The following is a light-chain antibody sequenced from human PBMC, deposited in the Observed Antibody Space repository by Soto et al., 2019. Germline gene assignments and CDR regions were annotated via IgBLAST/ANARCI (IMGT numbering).Light chain of an antibody. CDR1: QSISSNY. Sequence: EIVLTQSPGTLSLSPGERSTLSCMAIQSISSNYLAWYQQKPGQAPRLLIYGPSGRATGIPDRLSVRGSGTDFTLTISRQDPEDFALYYCQQYYSSPTFGQGTKVDIK. J-gene: IGKJ1*01. CDR3: QQYYSSPT. V-gene: IGKV3-20*01. CDR2: GPS.